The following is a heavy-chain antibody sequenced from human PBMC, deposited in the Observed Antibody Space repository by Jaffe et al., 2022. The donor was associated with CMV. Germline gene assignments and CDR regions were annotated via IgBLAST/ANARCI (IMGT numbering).Heavy chain of an antibody. Sequence: QVTLKESGPVLVKPTETLTLTCTVSGFSLSNARMGVSWIRQPPGKALEWLAHIFSNDEKSYSTSLKSRLTISKDTSKSQVVLTMTNMDPVDTATYYCARISTHYDSSGYYYWWFDPWGQGTLVTVSS. CDR2: IFSNDEK. CDR1: GFSLSNARMG. V-gene: IGHV2-26*01. D-gene: IGHD3-22*01. J-gene: IGHJ5*02. CDR3: ARISTHYDSSGYYYWWFDP.